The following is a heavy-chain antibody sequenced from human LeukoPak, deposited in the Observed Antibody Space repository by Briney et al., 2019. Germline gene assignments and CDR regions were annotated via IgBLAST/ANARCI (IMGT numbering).Heavy chain of an antibody. J-gene: IGHJ4*02. CDR1: GLTFSNAW. V-gene: IGHV4-34*01. D-gene: IGHD2-21*01. CDR3: ARGRALFD. Sequence: GSLRLSCAASGLTFSNAWMSWVRQPPGKGLEWIGEINHSGSTNYNPSLKSRVTISVDTSKNQFSLKLSSVTAADTAVYYCARGRALFDWGQGTLVTVSS. CDR2: INHSGST.